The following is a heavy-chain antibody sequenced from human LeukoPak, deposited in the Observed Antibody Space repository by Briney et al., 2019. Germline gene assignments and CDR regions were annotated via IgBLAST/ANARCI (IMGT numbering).Heavy chain of an antibody. CDR3: ARCMTTVTTPVDYGMDV. D-gene: IGHD4-17*01. J-gene: IGHJ6*02. CDR2: ISYDGSNK. V-gene: IGHV3-30-3*01. Sequence: GGSLRLSCAASGFTFSSYAMHWVRQAPGKGLEWVAVISYDGSNKYYADSVKGRFTNSRDNSKNTLYLQMNSLRAEDTAVYYCARCMTTVTTPVDYGMDVWGQGTTVTVSS. CDR1: GFTFSSYA.